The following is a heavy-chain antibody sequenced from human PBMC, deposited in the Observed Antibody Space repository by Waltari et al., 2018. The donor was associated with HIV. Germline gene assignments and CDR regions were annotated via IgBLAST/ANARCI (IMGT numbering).Heavy chain of an antibody. CDR2: FWRTGST. Sequence: QVQLQESGPGLVKPSETLSLTCAVSGYSISSGYYWGWIRQPPGKGLVWIGSFWRTGSTYYNPSLKSRVTISGDTSKNQFSLNLTSVTAADTAVYFCARLPYSTSRFDYWGQGTLVTVSS. CDR1: GYSISSGYY. D-gene: IGHD6-6*01. J-gene: IGHJ4*02. V-gene: IGHV4-38-2*01. CDR3: ARLPYSTSRFDY.